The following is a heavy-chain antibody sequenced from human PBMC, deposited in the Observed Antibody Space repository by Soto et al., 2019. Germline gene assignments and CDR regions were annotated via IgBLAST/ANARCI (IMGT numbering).Heavy chain of an antibody. J-gene: IGHJ4*02. CDR1: GYTVSNYG. CDR2: ITNYKSQT. V-gene: IGHV1-18*01. CDR3: ARGSDRYNWNDPWDD. Sequence: GASVKVSCKASGYTVSNYGVSWFRQAPGQGLEWLGWITNYKSQTIYTQNLPGRVTMTTDTSTNTAYMELRSLRSDDTAVYYCARGSDRYNWNDPWDDWGQGTQVTVSS. D-gene: IGHD1-1*01.